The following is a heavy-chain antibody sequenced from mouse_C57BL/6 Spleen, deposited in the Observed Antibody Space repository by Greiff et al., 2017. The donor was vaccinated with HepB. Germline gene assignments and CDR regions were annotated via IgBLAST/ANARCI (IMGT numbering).Heavy chain of an antibody. CDR3: ARGTTVVATRYFDY. J-gene: IGHJ2*01. CDR2: INPGSGGT. CDR1: GYSFTNYL. V-gene: IGHV1-54*01. Sequence: QVQLQQSGAELVRPGTSVKVSCKASGYSFTNYLIEWVKQRPGQGLEWIGVINPGSGGTNYNEKFKGKATLTADKSSSTAYMQLSSLTSEDSAVYFCARGTTVVATRYFDYWGQGTTLTVSS. D-gene: IGHD1-1*01.